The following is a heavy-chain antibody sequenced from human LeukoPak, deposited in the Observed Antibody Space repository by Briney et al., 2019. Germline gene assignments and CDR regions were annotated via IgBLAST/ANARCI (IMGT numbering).Heavy chain of an antibody. J-gene: IGHJ4*02. CDR2: ISPNTGGT. CDR1: EYTFTDYY. V-gene: IGHV1-2*06. Sequence: ASVKVSCKASEYTFTDYYIHWIRQAPGQGLEWMGRISPNTGGTDHAQEFRDKITMTRDTSISTAYIELSRLISDDTAVYYCARGGHSGYRYFDYWGQGTLVTVSS. CDR3: ARGGHSGYRYFDY. D-gene: IGHD5-18*01.